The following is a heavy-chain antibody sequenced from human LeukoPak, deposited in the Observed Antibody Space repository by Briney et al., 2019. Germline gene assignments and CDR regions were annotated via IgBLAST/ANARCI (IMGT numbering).Heavy chain of an antibody. CDR3: ARQYGSGSTNWFDP. D-gene: IGHD3-10*01. Sequence: PSETLSLTCTVSGGSINSYYWSWIRQPPGKGLEWIGYIYYSGSTNYNPSLKSRVTISVDTSKNQFSLKLSSVTAADTAVYYCARQYGSGSTNWFDPWGQGTLVTVSS. CDR2: IYYSGST. V-gene: IGHV4-59*08. J-gene: IGHJ5*02. CDR1: GGSINSYY.